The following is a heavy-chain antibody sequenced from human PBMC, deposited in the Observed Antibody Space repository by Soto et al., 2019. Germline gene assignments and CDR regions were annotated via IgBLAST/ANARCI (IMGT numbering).Heavy chain of an antibody. CDR2: IGTAGDT. CDR3: ARAPGHYYYGMDV. J-gene: IGHJ6*02. V-gene: IGHV3-13*01. D-gene: IGHD7-27*01. Sequence: EVQLVESGGGLVQPGGSLRLSCAASGFTFSSYDMHWVRQATGKGLEWVSVIGTAGDTYYPGSVKGRFTISRENAKNSLYLQMNSLRAGDTAVYYCARAPGHYYYGMDVWGQGTTVTVSS. CDR1: GFTFSSYD.